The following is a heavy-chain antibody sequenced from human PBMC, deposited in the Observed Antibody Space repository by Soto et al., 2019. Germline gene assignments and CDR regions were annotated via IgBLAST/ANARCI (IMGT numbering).Heavy chain of an antibody. CDR3: ARGGTPPSGYGIAYAMDV. Sequence: SETLSLTCTVSSGSISSTSYYWGWIRQPPGRGLEWIGNIYYTGSTYYNPSLSGSTYHNPSLKSRVTISVDTSKNQFSLSLSSVTAADTAVYLCARGGTPPSGYGIAYAMDVWGQGTTVTVSS. V-gene: IGHV4-39*01. J-gene: IGHJ6*02. CDR1: SGSISSTSYY. CDR2: IYYTGSTYYNPSLSGST. D-gene: IGHD1-26*01.